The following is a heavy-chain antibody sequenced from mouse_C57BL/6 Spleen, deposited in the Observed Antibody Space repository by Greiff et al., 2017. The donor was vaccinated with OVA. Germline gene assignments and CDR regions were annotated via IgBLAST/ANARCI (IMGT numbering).Heavy chain of an antibody. CDR2: IYPGDGDT. CDR3: ASPSSSSPLYYAMDY. Sequence: VQLQQSGPELVKPGASVKISCKASGYAFSSSWMNWVKQRPGKGLEWIGRIYPGDGDTNYNGKFKGKATLTADKSSSTAYMQLSSLTSEDSAVYFCASPSSSSPLYYAMDYWGQGTSVTVSS. J-gene: IGHJ4*01. V-gene: IGHV1-82*01. D-gene: IGHD1-1*01. CDR1: GYAFSSSW.